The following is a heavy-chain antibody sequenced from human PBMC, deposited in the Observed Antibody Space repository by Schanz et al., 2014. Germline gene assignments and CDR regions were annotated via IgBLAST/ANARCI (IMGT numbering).Heavy chain of an antibody. Sequence: QVQLVESGGGVVQPGRSLRLSCAASGFTFSSYGMHWVRQAPGKGLEWVAVISYDGSNKYYADSVKGRFTISRDNSKNTLYLQMNSLRAXXXAVYYCAKERIAAAWTXXYWGQGTLXXVSS. CDR3: AKERIAAAWTXXY. CDR2: ISYDGSNK. CDR1: GFTFSSYG. J-gene: IGHJ4*02. D-gene: IGHD6-13*01. V-gene: IGHV3-30*18.